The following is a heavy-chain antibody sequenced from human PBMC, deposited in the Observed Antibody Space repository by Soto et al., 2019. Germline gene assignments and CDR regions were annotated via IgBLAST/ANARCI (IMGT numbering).Heavy chain of an antibody. J-gene: IGHJ4*02. Sequence: SETLSLTCTVSGGSISSSSYYWGWIRQPPGKGLEWIGSIYYSGSTYYNPSLKSRVTISVDTSKNQFSLKLSSVTAADTAVYYCARKIRDLVYYDYVWGSYRYTYYFDYWGQGTLVTVSS. D-gene: IGHD3-16*02. CDR1: GGSISSSSYY. CDR2: IYYSGST. CDR3: ARKIRDLVYYDYVWGSYRYTYYFDY. V-gene: IGHV4-39*01.